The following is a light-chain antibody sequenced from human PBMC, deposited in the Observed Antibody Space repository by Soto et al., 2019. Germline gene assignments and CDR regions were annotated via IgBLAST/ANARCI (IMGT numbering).Light chain of an antibody. CDR1: SSDVGGYNY. CDR3: SSYTFSSTRV. V-gene: IGLV2-14*01. J-gene: IGLJ3*02. Sequence: QSVLTQPASVSGSPGQSITISCTGTSSDVGGYNYVSWYQQHPGKAPKLMIYEVSNRPSGVSNRFSGSKSGNTASLTISGLQAEDEADYYCSSYTFSSTRVFGGGTQLTVL. CDR2: EVS.